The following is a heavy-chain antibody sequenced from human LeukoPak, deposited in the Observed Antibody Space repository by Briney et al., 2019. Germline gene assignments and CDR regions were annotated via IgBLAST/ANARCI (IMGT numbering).Heavy chain of an antibody. V-gene: IGHV4-39*01. J-gene: IGHJ1*01. CDR2: FYYSGCT. CDR3: ARYKPLCSGYSCYKVGDEYYQH. CDR1: GGSISCRSYY. D-gene: IGHD5-12*01. Sequence: PTGTLSLTCTVTGGSISCRSYYWGWIRQPPGKALEWLGCFYYSGCTYYNPSLKSRVRISVDSSKNQVSVNLKPVTAADTAVYYYARYKPLCSGYSCYKVGDEYYQHWGPGTLVTVS.